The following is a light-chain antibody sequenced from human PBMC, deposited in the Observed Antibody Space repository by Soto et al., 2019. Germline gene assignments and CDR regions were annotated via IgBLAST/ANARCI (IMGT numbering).Light chain of an antibody. V-gene: IGKV3-15*01. J-gene: IGKJ4*01. CDR3: QQFSSWPLT. CDR2: GAS. CDR1: HNIDSN. Sequence: EVMMTQSPATLSMSPGERATLSCRASHNIDSNLAWYQQKPGQPPRLVIYGASTRATAIPARFSGSASGTEFTLTISSLQSEDFAIYYCQQFSSWPLTFGGGTKVELK.